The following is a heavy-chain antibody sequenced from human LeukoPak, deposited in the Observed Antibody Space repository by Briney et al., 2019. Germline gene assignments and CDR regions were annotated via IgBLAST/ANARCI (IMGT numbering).Heavy chain of an antibody. D-gene: IGHD3-3*01. J-gene: IGHJ4*02. V-gene: IGHV3-7*01. CDR1: GFTFSNYR. Sequence: GGSLRLSCAASGFTFSNYRMHWVRQAPGKGLEWVANIKQDGSEKYYVDSVKGRFTISRDNGKSSLYLQMNSLRAEDTAVYYCGRAMEYWGQGTLVTVSS. CDR3: GRAMEY. CDR2: IKQDGSEK.